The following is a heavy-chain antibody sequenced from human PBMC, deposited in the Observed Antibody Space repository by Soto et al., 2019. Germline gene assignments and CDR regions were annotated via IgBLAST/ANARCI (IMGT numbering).Heavy chain of an antibody. Sequence: PGWSLRLSCASSVFTFSSYAMSWVRQAPGKGLEWVSATSGSGGSTYYADSVKGRFTISRDNSKNTLYLQMNSLRAEDTAVYYCAKKRAARPGDAFDIWGQGTMVTVSS. CDR1: VFTFSSYA. CDR3: AKKRAARPGDAFDI. CDR2: TSGSGGST. J-gene: IGHJ3*02. D-gene: IGHD6-6*01. V-gene: IGHV3-23*01.